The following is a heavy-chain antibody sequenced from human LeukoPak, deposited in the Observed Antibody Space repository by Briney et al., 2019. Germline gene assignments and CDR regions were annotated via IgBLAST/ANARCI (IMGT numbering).Heavy chain of an antibody. V-gene: IGHV4-38-2*02. Sequence: SETLSLTCTVSGYSISSGYYWGWIRQPPGKGLEWIGRIYYSGSTYYNPSLKSRFTISVDTSKNQFSLKLSSVTAADTAVYYCASPRIQLDNWIDPWGQGTLVTVSS. CDR3: ASPRIQLDNWIDP. CDR2: IYYSGST. J-gene: IGHJ5*02. CDR1: GYSISSGYY. D-gene: IGHD5-18*01.